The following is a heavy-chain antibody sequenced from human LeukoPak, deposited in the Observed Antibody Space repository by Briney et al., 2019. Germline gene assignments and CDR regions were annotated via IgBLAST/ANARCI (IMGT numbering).Heavy chain of an antibody. CDR2: IIPIFGTA. D-gene: IGHD3-9*01. CDR1: GGTFSSYA. CDR3: ARAGFDWLSAGAYYYYYMDV. V-gene: IGHV1-69*05. Sequence: GASVKVSCKASGGTFSSYAISWVRQAPGQGLEWMGGIIPIFGTANYAQKFQGKVTITTDESTSTAYMELSSLRSEDTAVYYCARAGFDWLSAGAYYYYYMDVWGKGTTVTVSS. J-gene: IGHJ6*03.